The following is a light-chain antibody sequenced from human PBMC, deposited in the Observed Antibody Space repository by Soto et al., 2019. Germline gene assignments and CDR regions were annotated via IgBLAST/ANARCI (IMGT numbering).Light chain of an antibody. CDR3: QQHNQWPIT. J-gene: IGKJ5*01. Sequence: EIVMTQSPETPFVSLGEGATLSCRASQTVGTYLAWYQQKPGQAPRLLIYGASTRATGIPARFSGSGSGTEFTLTINSLQSEDSAVYSCQQHNQWPITFGQGTRLEIK. V-gene: IGKV3-15*01. CDR2: GAS. CDR1: QTVGTY.